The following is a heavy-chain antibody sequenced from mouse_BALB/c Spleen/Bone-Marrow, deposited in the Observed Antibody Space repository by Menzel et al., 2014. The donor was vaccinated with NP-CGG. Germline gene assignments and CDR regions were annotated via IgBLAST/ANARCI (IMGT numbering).Heavy chain of an antibody. V-gene: IGHV1-80*01. CDR3: ARCDGYSYYFDY. CDR1: GYAFSNYW. D-gene: IGHD2-3*01. J-gene: IGHJ2*01. CDR2: IYPGDGDT. Sequence: VQLQQSGADLVRPGSSVKISCKASGYAFSNYWMNWVKQRPGQGLEWIGQIYPGDGDTNYNGKFKGKATLTADKSSSTAYMQLSSLTSEDSAVYFCARCDGYSYYFDYWGQGTTLIVSS.